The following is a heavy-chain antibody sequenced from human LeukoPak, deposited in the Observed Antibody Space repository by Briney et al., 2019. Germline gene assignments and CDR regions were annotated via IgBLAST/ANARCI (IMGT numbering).Heavy chain of an antibody. CDR2: ISYDGSKK. Sequence: PGRSLRLSCAASGFTFSSYGMHWVRQAPGKGLECVTVISYDGSKKYYADSVKGRFTISRDNSKNSLYLQMNSLRAEDTAVYYCAKDLVLYCGGDCYSWYSYVMDVWGQGTTVTVSS. CDR3: AKDLVLYCGGDCYSWYSYVMDV. J-gene: IGHJ6*02. V-gene: IGHV3-30*18. D-gene: IGHD2-21*02. CDR1: GFTFSSYG.